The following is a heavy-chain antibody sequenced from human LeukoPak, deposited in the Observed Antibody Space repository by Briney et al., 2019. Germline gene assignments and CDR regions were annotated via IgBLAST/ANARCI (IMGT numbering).Heavy chain of an antibody. CDR3: ASRRIMMIDY. CDR1: GFSITTGYY. J-gene: IGHJ4*02. Sequence: PETLSLTCSVSGFSITTGYYWGWIRQPPGKGLEWIGSIYYSGSTYYNPSLKSRVTISVDTSKNQFSLKLSSVTAADTAVYYCASRRIMMIDYWGQGTLVTVSS. V-gene: IGHV4-38-2*02. D-gene: IGHD3-16*01. CDR2: IYYSGST.